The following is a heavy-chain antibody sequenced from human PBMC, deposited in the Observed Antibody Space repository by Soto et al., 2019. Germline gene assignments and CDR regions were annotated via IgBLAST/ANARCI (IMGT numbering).Heavy chain of an antibody. V-gene: IGHV4-31*03. CDR1: GGSIRRRDYY. CDR3: ARLESVTRALGYLDY. D-gene: IGHD7-27*01. Sequence: TLSLTCTVSGGSIRRRDYYWSWVRQLPGRGLEWIGYIYYSGSTFYNPSLMSRLAISVDTSRHQFSLSLTSVTAADTAVYYCARLESVTRALGYLDYWGKGIRVTVSS. J-gene: IGHJ4*02. CDR2: IYYSGST.